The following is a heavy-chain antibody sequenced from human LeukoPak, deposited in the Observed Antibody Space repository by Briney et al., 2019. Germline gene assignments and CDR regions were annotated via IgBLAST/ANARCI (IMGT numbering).Heavy chain of an antibody. J-gene: IGHJ4*02. CDR3: ACDILTGYQYYFDY. CDR2: INQDGSEK. Sequence: PGGSLRLSCAASGFTLSSHWMSWVRQAPGQGLEWVATINQDGSEKYYVDSVKGRFTISRDNAKNSLYLQMNSLRDEDTAVYYCACDILTGYQYYFDYWGQGTLVTVSS. D-gene: IGHD3-9*01. V-gene: IGHV3-7*04. CDR1: GFTLSSHW.